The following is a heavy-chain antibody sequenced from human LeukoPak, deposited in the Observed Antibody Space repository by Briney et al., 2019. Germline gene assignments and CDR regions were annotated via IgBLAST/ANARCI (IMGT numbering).Heavy chain of an antibody. J-gene: IGHJ5*02. CDR2: IYYSGST. Sequence: SETLSLTCTVSGGSISSYYWSWLRQPPGKGLEWIGYIYYSGSTNYNPSLKSRVTMSVDTSKYQYSLKLSSVTAADTAVYYCATGKNWFDPWGQGTLVTVSS. CDR3: ATGKNWFDP. V-gene: IGHV4-59*01. D-gene: IGHD1-26*01. CDR1: GGSISSYY.